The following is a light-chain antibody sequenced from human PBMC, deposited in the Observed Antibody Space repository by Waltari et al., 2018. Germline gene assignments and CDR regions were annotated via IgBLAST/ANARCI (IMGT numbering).Light chain of an antibody. CDR2: EVS. CDR3: SSYTRTSTWV. J-gene: IGLJ2*01. V-gene: IGLV2-14*01. Sequence: SALTQPASVSGSPGQSTTISCTGTSSDIAAYNYVSWYQHPPGEAPKLLIYEVSHRPSGVCDRFSGSKSGNTASLTISGLQPEDAADCYGSSYTRTSTWVFGGGTKLTVL. CDR1: SSDIAAYNY.